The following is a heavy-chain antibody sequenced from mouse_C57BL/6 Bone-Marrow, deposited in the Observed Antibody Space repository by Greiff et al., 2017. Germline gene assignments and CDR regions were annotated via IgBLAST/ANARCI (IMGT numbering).Heavy chain of an antibody. J-gene: IGHJ2*01. CDR3: ARLAGTYFDY. CDR2: ISSGGSYT. CDR1: GFTFSSYG. V-gene: IGHV5-6*01. Sequence: EVMLVESGGDLVKPGGSLKLSCAASGFTFSSYGMSWVRQTPDKRLEWVATISSGGSYTYYPDSVKGRFTISRDNAKNTLYLQMSRLKSEGTAMYYCARLAGTYFDYWGQGTTLTVSS. D-gene: IGHD4-1*01.